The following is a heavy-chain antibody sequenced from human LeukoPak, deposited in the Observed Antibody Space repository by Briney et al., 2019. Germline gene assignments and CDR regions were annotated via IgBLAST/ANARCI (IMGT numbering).Heavy chain of an antibody. CDR1: GSTFSSYA. D-gene: IGHD6-13*01. J-gene: IGHJ5*02. CDR2: ISGSGGST. Sequence: GGSLRLSCAASGSTFSSYAMSWVRQAPGKGLEWVSAISGSGGSTYYADSVKGRFTISRDNSKNTLYLQMNSLRAEDTAVYYCAKDEYSSSWLGWFDPWGQGTLVTVSS. CDR3: AKDEYSSSWLGWFDP. V-gene: IGHV3-23*01.